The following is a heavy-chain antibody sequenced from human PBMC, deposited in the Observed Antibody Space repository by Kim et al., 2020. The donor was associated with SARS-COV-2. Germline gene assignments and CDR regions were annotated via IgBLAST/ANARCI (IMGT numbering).Heavy chain of an antibody. D-gene: IGHD3-9*01. V-gene: IGHV4-31*03. CDR3: AREGSYYDILTGFRGYYYGMDV. CDR2: IYYSGST. CDR1: GGSISSGGYY. Sequence: TLSLTCTVSGGSISSGGYYWSWIRQHPGKGLEWIGYIYYSGSTYYNPSLKSRVTISVDTSKNQFSLKLSSVTAADTAVYYCAREGSYYDILTGFRGYYYGMDVWGQGTTVTVSS. J-gene: IGHJ6*02.